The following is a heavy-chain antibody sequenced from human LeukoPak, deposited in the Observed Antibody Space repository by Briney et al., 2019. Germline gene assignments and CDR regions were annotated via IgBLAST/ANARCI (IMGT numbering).Heavy chain of an antibody. CDR3: ARRRVGYSYGEFDY. D-gene: IGHD5-18*01. J-gene: IGHJ4*02. V-gene: IGHV5-51*01. Sequence: GESLKISCKGSAYSFTTYWIGWVRQMPRKNLVWMGFINPGDSDTRYSPSFQGQVTISADKSISTTYLQWTSLKASDTAMYYCARRRVGYSYGEFDYWGQGTLVTVSS. CDR1: AYSFTTYW. CDR2: INPGDSDT.